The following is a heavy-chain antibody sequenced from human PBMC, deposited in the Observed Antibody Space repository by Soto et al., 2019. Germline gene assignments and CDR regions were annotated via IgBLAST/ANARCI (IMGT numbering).Heavy chain of an antibody. CDR2: INHSGST. Sequence: QVQLQQWGAGLLKPSETLSLTCAVYGGSFSGYYWSWIRQPPGKGLEWIGEINHSGSTNYNPSLKSRVTISVETSKNQFSLKLSSVTAADTAVYYCARRGPYYDFWSGYGQSSLTRGYYFDYWGQGTLVTVSS. D-gene: IGHD3-3*01. CDR1: GGSFSGYY. CDR3: ARRGPYYDFWSGYGQSSLTRGYYFDY. V-gene: IGHV4-34*01. J-gene: IGHJ4*02.